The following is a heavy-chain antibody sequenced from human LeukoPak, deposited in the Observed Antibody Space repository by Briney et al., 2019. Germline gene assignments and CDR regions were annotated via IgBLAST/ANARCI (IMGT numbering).Heavy chain of an antibody. D-gene: IGHD3-3*01. V-gene: IGHV4-59*01. CDR1: GGSISSYF. Sequence: SETLSLTCTVSGGSISSYFWSWIRQPPGKGLEYIGYIYYSGSTNYNPSLESRVTISVDTSKNQFSLKLSSVTTADTALYYCARGGEWLDYWGQGTLVTVSS. CDR2: IYYSGST. CDR3: ARGGEWLDY. J-gene: IGHJ4*02.